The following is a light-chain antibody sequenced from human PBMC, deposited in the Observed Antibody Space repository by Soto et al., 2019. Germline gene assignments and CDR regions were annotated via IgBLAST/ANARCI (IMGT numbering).Light chain of an antibody. V-gene: IGKV3-20*01. CDR3: QQYGSSPRT. J-gene: IGKJ1*01. Sequence: EIVLTQSPGTLSLSPGERATLSCSASQSVSSSYLAWYQQKPGQAPRLLIYGASSRATGIPDRFSGSGSGTDFTLTISRLEPEDFVVYYCQQYGSSPRTFGQGTKVEI. CDR1: QSVSSSY. CDR2: GAS.